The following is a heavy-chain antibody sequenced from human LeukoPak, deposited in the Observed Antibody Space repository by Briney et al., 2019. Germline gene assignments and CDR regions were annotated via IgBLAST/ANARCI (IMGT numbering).Heavy chain of an antibody. CDR1: GGSISSSSYY. V-gene: IGHV4-39*01. J-gene: IGHJ4*02. Sequence: SETQSLTCTVSGGSISSSSYYWGWIRQPPGKGLEWIGSIYYSGSTYYNPSLKSRVTISVDTSKNQFSLKLSSVTAADTAVYYCARRSGKKYYFDYWGQGTLVTVSS. CDR2: IYYSGST. CDR3: ARRSGKKYYFDY. D-gene: IGHD4-23*01.